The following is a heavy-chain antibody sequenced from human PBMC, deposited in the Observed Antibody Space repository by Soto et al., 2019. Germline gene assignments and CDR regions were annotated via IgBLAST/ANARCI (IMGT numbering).Heavy chain of an antibody. CDR1: GGSISSYY. V-gene: IGHV4-59*01. D-gene: IGHD3-10*01. CDR3: ARMVRGVAYFDY. CDR2: TYYSGST. Sequence: ETLSLTCTVSGGSISSYYWSWIRQPPGKGLEWIGYTYYSGSTNYNPSLKSRVTISVDTSKNQFSLKLSSVTAADTAVYYCARMVRGVAYFDYWGQGTLVTVSS. J-gene: IGHJ4*02.